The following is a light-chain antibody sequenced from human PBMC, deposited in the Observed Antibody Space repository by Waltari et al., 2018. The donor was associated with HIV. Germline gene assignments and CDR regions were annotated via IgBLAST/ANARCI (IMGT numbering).Light chain of an antibody. V-gene: IGLV2-8*01. CDR1: SSDIGGYNY. Sequence: VTMSCTGTSSDIGGYNYVSWYQQHPGKAPKLIMTEVTKRPSGVPDRFSGSKSGNTASLTVSGLQAEDEAHFYCSSYSPTNKFYVLFGGGTTLTVL. J-gene: IGLJ2*01. CDR2: EVT. CDR3: SSYSPTNKFYVL.